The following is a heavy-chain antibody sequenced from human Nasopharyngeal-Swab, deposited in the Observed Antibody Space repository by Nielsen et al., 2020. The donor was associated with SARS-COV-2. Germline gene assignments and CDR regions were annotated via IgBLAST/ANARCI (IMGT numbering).Heavy chain of an antibody. Sequence: GGPLRSSCAASGFTFSSYGMHWVRQAPGKGLEWVAVIWYDGSNKYYADSVKGRFTISRDNSKNTLYLQMNSLRAEDTAVYYCARDAHSYGFDYWGQGTLVSVSS. D-gene: IGHD5-18*01. V-gene: IGHV3-33*01. J-gene: IGHJ4*02. CDR1: GFTFSSYG. CDR3: ARDAHSYGFDY. CDR2: IWYDGSNK.